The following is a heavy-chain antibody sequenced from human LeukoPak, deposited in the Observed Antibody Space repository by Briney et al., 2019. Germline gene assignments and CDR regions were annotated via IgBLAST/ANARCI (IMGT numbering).Heavy chain of an antibody. V-gene: IGHV1-69*13. CDR2: IIPIFGTA. D-gene: IGHD3-9*01. J-gene: IGHJ4*02. CDR3: ASGGTYYDILTGYYRDYYFDY. Sequence: SGKVSCKASGGTFSSYAISWVRQAPGQGLEWMGGIIPIFGTANYAQKFQGRVTITADESTSTAYMELSSLRSEDTAVYYCASGGTYYDILTGYYRDYYFDYWGQGTLVTVSS. CDR1: GGTFSSYA.